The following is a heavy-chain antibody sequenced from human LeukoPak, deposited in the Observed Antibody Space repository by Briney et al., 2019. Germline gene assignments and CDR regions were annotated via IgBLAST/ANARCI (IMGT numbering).Heavy chain of an antibody. Sequence: PSETLSLTCTVSGGSISGYYCSWIRQPPGKGLEWIGYISYNSGSTNYNPSLKSRVSISADTSKNQFSLTLRSVTAADTAVYYCARALCINGICEWFDPWGQGTLVTVSS. D-gene: IGHD2-8*01. CDR2: ISYNSGST. CDR3: ARALCINGICEWFDP. J-gene: IGHJ5*02. V-gene: IGHV4-59*08. CDR1: GGSISGYY.